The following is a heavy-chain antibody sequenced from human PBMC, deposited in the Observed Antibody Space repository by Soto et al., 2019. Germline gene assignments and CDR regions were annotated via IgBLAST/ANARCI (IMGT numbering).Heavy chain of an antibody. CDR3: ARRLYSTNWYYFDY. CDR1: GFTFSNYA. CDR2: GISAST. V-gene: IGHV3-23*01. D-gene: IGHD2-2*01. Sequence: EVQLLESGGGLVQPGGSLRLSCAASGFTFSNYAMTWVRQAPGKGLEWVSGISASTYYADSVKGRFTISRDNSRNTLYLQMNSLRAEDTAVYDCARRLYSTNWYYFDYWGQGTLVTVYS. J-gene: IGHJ4*02.